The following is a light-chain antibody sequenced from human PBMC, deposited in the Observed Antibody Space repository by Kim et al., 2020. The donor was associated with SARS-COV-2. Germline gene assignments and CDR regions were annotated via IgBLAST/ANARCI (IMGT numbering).Light chain of an antibody. CDR2: EVS. CDR3: SSYAGSYVV. CDR1: SSDVGGYNY. Sequence: QSALTQPPSASGSPGQSVTISCTGTSSDVGGYNYVSWYQQHPGKAPKLMIYEVSKRPSGVPDRFSGSKSGNTASLTVSGLQAEDDADYYCSSYAGSYVVFGGGTQLTVL. J-gene: IGLJ2*01. V-gene: IGLV2-8*01.